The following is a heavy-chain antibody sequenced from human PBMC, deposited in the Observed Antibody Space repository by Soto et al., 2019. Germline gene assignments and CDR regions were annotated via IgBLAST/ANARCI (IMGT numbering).Heavy chain of an antibody. D-gene: IGHD5-12*01. J-gene: IGHJ5*02. CDR2: IYASGST. Sequence: PSETLSLTCAVSGDSISSGGYSWSWIRQPPGKGLEWIGYIYASGSTYCTPSLKSRVTMSVDRSKNLFSLKLSSVTAADTAVYYCAREATENWFDPWGQGTLVTVSS. V-gene: IGHV4-30-2*01. CDR3: AREATENWFDP. CDR1: GDSISSGGYS.